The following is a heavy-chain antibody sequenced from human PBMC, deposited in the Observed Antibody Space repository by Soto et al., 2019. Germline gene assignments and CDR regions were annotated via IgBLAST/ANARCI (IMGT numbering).Heavy chain of an antibody. CDR1: GGSFSGYY. D-gene: IGHD2-21*02. J-gene: IGHJ4*02. Sequence: QVQLQQWGAGLLKPSETLSLTCAVYGGSFSGYYWSWIRQPPGKGLVWIGEIRHSGSTNYNPSLKSRVTISVDTSKNQFSLKLSSVTAADTAVYYCARTYGGNSFDYWGQGTLVTVSS. CDR2: IRHSGST. V-gene: IGHV4-34*01. CDR3: ARTYGGNSFDY.